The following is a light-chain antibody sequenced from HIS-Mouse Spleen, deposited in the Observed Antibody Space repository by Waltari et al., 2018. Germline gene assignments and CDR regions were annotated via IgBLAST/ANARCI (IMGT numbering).Light chain of an antibody. V-gene: IGLV2-14*03. CDR2: DVS. J-gene: IGLJ2*01. Sequence: QSALTQPASVSGSPGQSIPISCTGTSSDVGGYNYFSWYQQHPGKAPKLMIYDVSNRPSGVSNRFSGSKSGNTASLTISGLQAEDEADYYCSSYTSSSTRVVFGGGTKLTVL. CDR3: SSYTSSSTRVV. CDR1: SSDVGGYNY.